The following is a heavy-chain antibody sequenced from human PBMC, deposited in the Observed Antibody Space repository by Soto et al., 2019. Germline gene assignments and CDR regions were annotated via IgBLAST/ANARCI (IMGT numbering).Heavy chain of an antibody. D-gene: IGHD2-21*02. CDR1: GFTFGSYW. J-gene: IGHJ4*02. CDR3: ARAGYCGPGCYYYFDY. CDR2: IKPDGSAT. Sequence: GALRLSCAVSGFTFGSYWMNWVRLIPGKGLEWVAYIKPDGSATYYVDTVKGRFTISRDNAKNSLYLQMNSLRGEDTSVYYCARAGYCGPGCYYYFDYWGQGTLVT. V-gene: IGHV3-7*01.